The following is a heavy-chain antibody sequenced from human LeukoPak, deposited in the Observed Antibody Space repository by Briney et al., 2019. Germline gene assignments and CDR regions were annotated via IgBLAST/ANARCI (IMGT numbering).Heavy chain of an antibody. CDR2: IYYSGST. D-gene: IGHD3-22*01. CDR3: ARPTRDNYYDSSGTNAGWYFDL. CDR1: GGSISSSSYY. V-gene: IGHV4-61*05. Sequence: PSETLSLTCTVSGGSISSSSYYWGWIRQPPGKGLEWIGYIYYSGSTNYNPSLKSRVTISVDTSKNQFSLKLSSVTAADTAVYYCARPTRDNYYDSSGTNAGWYFDLWGRGTLVTVSS. J-gene: IGHJ2*01.